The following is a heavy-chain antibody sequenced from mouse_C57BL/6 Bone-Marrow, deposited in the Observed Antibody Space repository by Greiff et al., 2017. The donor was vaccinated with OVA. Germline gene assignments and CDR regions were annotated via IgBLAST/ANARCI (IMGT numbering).Heavy chain of an antibody. CDR2: ISSGSSTI. V-gene: IGHV5-17*01. CDR1: GFTFSDYG. Sequence: EVKLVESGGGLVKPGGSLKLSCAASGFTFSDYGMHWVRQAPEQGLEWVAYISSGSSTISYADTVKGRFTLSRDNAKNTLFLQMTSLRSEDTAMYYWARRGDYDGPLFAYWGQGTLVTVSA. J-gene: IGHJ3*01. D-gene: IGHD2-3*01. CDR3: ARRGDYDGPLFAY.